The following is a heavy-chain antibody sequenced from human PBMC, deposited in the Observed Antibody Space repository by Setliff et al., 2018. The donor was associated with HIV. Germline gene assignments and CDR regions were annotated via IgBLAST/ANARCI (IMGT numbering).Heavy chain of an antibody. CDR1: GFNVEKSG. V-gene: IGHV3-7*01. CDR3: ASVLRYYGSGSYPFGY. J-gene: IGHJ4*02. Sequence: GGSLRLSCEASGFNVEKSGMHWIRQAPGKGLEWVANIKQDGSEKYYVDSVKGRFTISRDNAKNSLYLQMNSLRAEDTAVYYCASVLRYYGSGSYPFGYWGQGTLVTVSS. D-gene: IGHD3-10*01. CDR2: IKQDGSEK.